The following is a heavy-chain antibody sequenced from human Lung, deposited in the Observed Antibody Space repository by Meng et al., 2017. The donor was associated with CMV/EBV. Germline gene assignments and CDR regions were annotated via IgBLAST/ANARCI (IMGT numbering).Heavy chain of an antibody. CDR2: FYYRGNS. Sequence: RLREPGPGLGKPSETLSLTCTVSGGSINSYYWSWIRQPPGQGLEWLGYFYYRGNSNYNPSLKSRVTISVDTSKNLFSLNLTSVTAADAALYYCARGSYLAVEGWGLGTLVTVSS. CDR3: ARGSYLAVEG. J-gene: IGHJ4*02. D-gene: IGHD2-21*01. V-gene: IGHV4-59*01. CDR1: GGSINSYY.